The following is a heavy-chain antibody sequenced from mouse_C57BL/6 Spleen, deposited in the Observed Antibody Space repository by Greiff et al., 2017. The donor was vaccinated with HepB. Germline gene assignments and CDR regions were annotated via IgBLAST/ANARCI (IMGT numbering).Heavy chain of an antibody. CDR3: ARSQLGRGVFDY. Sequence: EVQVVESGPELVKPGASVKMSCKASGYTFTDYNMHWVKQSHGKSLEWIGYINPNNGGTSYNQKFKGKATLTVNKSSSTAYMELRSLTSEDSAVYYCARSQLGRGVFDYWGQGTTLTVSS. CDR1: GYTFTDYN. V-gene: IGHV1-22*01. CDR2: INPNNGGT. D-gene: IGHD4-1*02. J-gene: IGHJ2*01.